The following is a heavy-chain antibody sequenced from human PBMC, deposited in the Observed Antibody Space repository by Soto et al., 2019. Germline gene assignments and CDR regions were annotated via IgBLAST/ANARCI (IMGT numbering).Heavy chain of an antibody. D-gene: IGHD1-7*01. CDR1: GGSISSYY. Sequence: SETLSLTCTVSGGSISSYYWSWIRQPPGKGLEWIGYIYYSGSTNYNPSLKSRVTISVDTSKNQFSLKLSSVTAADTAVYYCARHSDVSYNWNYLDWFDPWGQGTLVTVSS. CDR2: IYYSGST. V-gene: IGHV4-59*01. CDR3: ARHSDVSYNWNYLDWFDP. J-gene: IGHJ5*02.